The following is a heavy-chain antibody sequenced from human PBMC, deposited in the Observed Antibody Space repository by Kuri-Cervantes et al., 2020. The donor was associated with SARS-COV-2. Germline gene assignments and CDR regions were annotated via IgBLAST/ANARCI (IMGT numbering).Heavy chain of an antibody. CDR2: ISSSSSYI. J-gene: IGHJ5*02. CDR3: ARSFTVTDPFDP. CDR1: GFTFSSHS. D-gene: IGHD4-11*01. Sequence: GGSLRLSCAASGFTFSSHSMNWVRQAPGKGLEWVSSISSSSSYIYYADSVKGRFTISRDNAKNSLYLQMNSLRAEDTAVYYCARSFTVTDPFDPWGQGTLVTVSS. V-gene: IGHV3-21*01.